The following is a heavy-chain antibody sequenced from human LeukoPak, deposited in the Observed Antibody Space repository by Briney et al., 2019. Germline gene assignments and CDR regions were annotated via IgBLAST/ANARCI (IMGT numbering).Heavy chain of an antibody. CDR2: IYYSGSA. Sequence: SETLSLTCTVSGGSISSYYWSWIRQPPGKGLEWIGYIYYSGSANYNPSLESRVTISVDTSKNQFSLKLSSVTAADTAVYYCARGSGYYYYYGMDVWGQGTTVTVSS. D-gene: IGHD1-26*01. CDR1: GGSISSYY. CDR3: ARGSGYYYYYGMDV. V-gene: IGHV4-59*08. J-gene: IGHJ6*02.